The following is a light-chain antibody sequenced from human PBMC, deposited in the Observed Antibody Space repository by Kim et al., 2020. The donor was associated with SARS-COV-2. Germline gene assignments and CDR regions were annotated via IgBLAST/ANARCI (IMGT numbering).Light chain of an antibody. J-gene: IGKJ2*01. Sequence: DRVMTQSPATLSVSPGERATLSCRASQSVSSNLAWYQQKPGQAPRLLIYGASTRATDIPARFSGSGSGTEFTLTISSLQSEDFAVYYCQHYNIWPYTFGQGTKLEIK. V-gene: IGKV3-15*01. CDR2: GAS. CDR1: QSVSSN. CDR3: QHYNIWPYT.